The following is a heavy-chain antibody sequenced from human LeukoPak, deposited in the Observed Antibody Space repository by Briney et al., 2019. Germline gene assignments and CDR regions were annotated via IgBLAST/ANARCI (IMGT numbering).Heavy chain of an antibody. Sequence: GGSLRLSCVVSGITLSNYGMSWVRQAPGRGLEWVSGISERGGSTNYADPVKGRFIISRDTSKNTVYLQMNSLRVEDTAVYFCAKRGIVIRAVIIIGFHKEAYYFDYWGQGILVTVSS. CDR3: AKRGIVIRAVIIIGFHKEAYYFDY. CDR1: GITLSNYG. J-gene: IGHJ4*02. D-gene: IGHD3-10*01. CDR2: ISERGGST. V-gene: IGHV3-23*01.